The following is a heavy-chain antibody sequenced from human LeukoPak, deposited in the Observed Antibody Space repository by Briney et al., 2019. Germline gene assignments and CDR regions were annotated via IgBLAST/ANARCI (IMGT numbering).Heavy chain of an antibody. CDR3: AKWSLLTPVSY. D-gene: IGHD2-8*01. CDR2: ISSRDITI. Sequence: GGSLRLSCVASGFTFSDYYMSWIRQPPGKGLEWVSYISSRDITIYYADSVKGRFTISRDNAKNSLYLQMSSLRADDTAVYYCAKWSLLTPVSYWGQGTLVTVSS. V-gene: IGHV3-11*04. CDR1: GFTFSDYY. J-gene: IGHJ4*02.